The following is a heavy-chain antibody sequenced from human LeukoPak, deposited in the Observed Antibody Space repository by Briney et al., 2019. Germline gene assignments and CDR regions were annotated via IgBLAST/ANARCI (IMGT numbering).Heavy chain of an antibody. CDR1: GFTFSSYA. CDR3: AKGVDSGGTCYSSIDC. D-gene: IGHD2-15*01. Sequence: QSGGSLRLSCAASGFTFSSYAMTWVRQAPGKGLEWVSVISGSGGSTHYANSVKGRFSISRDNSKNTLYIQMNSLRAEDTAVYYCAKGVDSGGTCYSSIDCWGQGTLVTVSS. CDR2: ISGSGGST. J-gene: IGHJ4*02. V-gene: IGHV3-23*01.